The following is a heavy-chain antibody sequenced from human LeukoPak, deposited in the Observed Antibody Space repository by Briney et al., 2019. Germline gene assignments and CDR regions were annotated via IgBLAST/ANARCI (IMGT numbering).Heavy chain of an antibody. CDR2: INHSGST. Sequence: SETLSLTCIVSGGSISSSSHYWGWIRQPPGKGLEWIGEINHSGSTNYNPSLKSRVTISVDTSKNQFSLKLSSVTAADTAVYYCARHSTEGSGSYSLHFDYWGQGTLVTVSS. D-gene: IGHD3-10*01. V-gene: IGHV4-39*01. CDR3: ARHSTEGSGSYSLHFDY. CDR1: GGSISSSSHY. J-gene: IGHJ4*02.